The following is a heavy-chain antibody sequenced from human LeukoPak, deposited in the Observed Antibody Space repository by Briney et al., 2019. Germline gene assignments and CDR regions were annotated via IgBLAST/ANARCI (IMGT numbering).Heavy chain of an antibody. CDR3: AKDISPRLYNWNDNY. V-gene: IGHV3-21*04. CDR2: ISSFSSHI. CDR1: GFTFSQYN. J-gene: IGHJ4*02. Sequence: GGSLRLSCVASGFTFSQYNMNWVRQAPGKGLEWVSSISSFSSHIYYTDSVKGRFTISRDNAKNSLYLQMNSLRAEDTAVYHCAKDISPRLYNWNDNYWGQGTLVTVSS. D-gene: IGHD1-1*01.